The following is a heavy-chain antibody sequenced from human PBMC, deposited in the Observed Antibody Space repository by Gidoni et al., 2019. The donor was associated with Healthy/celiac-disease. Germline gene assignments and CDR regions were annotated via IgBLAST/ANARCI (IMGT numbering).Heavy chain of an antibody. J-gene: IGHJ4*02. CDR3: ARGRGGADY. V-gene: IGHV4-34*01. Sequence: QVQLQQWGAGLLKPSETLPLTCADSGGSFSGYYLSWIRQPPGKGLEWIGEINHSGSTNYNPSLKSRVTISVDTSKNQFSLKLSSVTAADTAVYYCARGRGGADYWGQGTLVTVSS. CDR1: GGSFSGYY. CDR2: INHSGST. D-gene: IGHD2-15*01.